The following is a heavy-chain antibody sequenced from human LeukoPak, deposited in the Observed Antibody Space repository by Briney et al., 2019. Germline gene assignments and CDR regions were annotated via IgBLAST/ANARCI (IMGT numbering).Heavy chain of an antibody. J-gene: IGHJ5*02. CDR3: ARDIKPSVYYDSSGYSP. Sequence: GGSLRLSCAASGFTFSSYSMTWVRQAPGKGLEWVSSISSSSSYIYYADSVKGRFTISRDNAKNSLYLQMNSLRAEDTAVYYCARDIKPSVYYDSSGYSPWGQGTLVTVSS. CDR1: GFTFSSYS. V-gene: IGHV3-21*01. D-gene: IGHD3-22*01. CDR2: ISSSSSYI.